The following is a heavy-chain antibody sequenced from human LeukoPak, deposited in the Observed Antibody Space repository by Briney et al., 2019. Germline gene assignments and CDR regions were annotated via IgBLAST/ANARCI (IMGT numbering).Heavy chain of an antibody. CDR3: AKVNTPYTGIVGAEPFDY. CDR1: GFTFSSYG. CDR2: ISYDGSNK. Sequence: PGRSLRFSCAASGFTFSSYGMHWVRQAPGKGLEWVAVISYDGSNKYYADSVKGRFTISRDNSKNTLYLQMNSLRAEDTAVYYCAKVNTPYTGIVGAEPFDYWGQGTLVTVSS. D-gene: IGHD1-26*01. J-gene: IGHJ4*02. V-gene: IGHV3-30*18.